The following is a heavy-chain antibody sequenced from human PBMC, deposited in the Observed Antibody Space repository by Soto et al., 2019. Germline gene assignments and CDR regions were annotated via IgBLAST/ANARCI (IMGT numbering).Heavy chain of an antibody. CDR1: GFTFSSYC. J-gene: IGHJ4*02. D-gene: IGHD3-22*01. CDR2: ISYDGSNK. Sequence: GGSLRLSCSASGFTFSSYCMHWVRHAPCKGLEWVAVISYDGSNKYYADSVKGRFTISRDNSKNTLYLQMNSLRAEDTDVYYCAKDECDRSGYYNDHYFDYCGQGTRATVAS. V-gene: IGHV3-30*18. CDR3: AKDECDRSGYYNDHYFDY.